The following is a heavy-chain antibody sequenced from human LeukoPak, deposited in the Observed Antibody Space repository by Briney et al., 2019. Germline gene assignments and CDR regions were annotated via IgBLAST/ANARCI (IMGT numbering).Heavy chain of an antibody. CDR1: GSTFDDYA. D-gene: IGHD6-25*01. V-gene: IGHV3-9*01. Sequence: GGSLRLSCAASGSTFDDYAMHWVRQAPGKGLEWVSGISWNSGSIGYADSVKGRFTISRDNAKNSLYLQMNSLRAEDTALYYCAKDLSYQQRYYFDYWGQGTLVTVSS. J-gene: IGHJ4*02. CDR2: ISWNSGSI. CDR3: AKDLSYQQRYYFDY.